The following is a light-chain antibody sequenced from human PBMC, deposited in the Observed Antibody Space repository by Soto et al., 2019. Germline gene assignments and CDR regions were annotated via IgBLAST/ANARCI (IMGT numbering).Light chain of an antibody. CDR1: QNVSNY. J-gene: IGKJ4*01. V-gene: IGKV3-11*01. Sequence: EIVLTQSPATLSLSPGERATLSCRASQNVSNYLAWYQQKPGQAPRLLIYDASNRATGIPARFSASGSGTEFTLTISSLQSEDFAVYYCQQYNNWPPLTFGGGTKVDIK. CDR3: QQYNNWPPLT. CDR2: DAS.